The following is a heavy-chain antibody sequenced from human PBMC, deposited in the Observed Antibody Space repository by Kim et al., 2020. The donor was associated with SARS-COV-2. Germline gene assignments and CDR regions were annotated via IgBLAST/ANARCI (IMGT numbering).Heavy chain of an antibody. CDR3: TRWSSGNYYDAS. D-gene: IGHD1-26*01. CDR2: IKSKTDVGTT. CDR1: GFTISNAW. J-gene: IGHJ5*02. Sequence: GGSLRLSCAASGFTISNAWMSWVRQAPGKGLEWVGRIKSKTDVGTTEYAAPVKGRFTISRDDSTNTLFLQMSSLKTEDTALYYCTRWSSGNYYDASWGQGTLVTVSS. V-gene: IGHV3-15*01.